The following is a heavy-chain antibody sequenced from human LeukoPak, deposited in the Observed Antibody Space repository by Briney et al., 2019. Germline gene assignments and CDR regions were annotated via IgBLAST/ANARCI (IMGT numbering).Heavy chain of an antibody. CDR3: ARGDNWSDLHAFDI. CDR1: GFTFSNYW. D-gene: IGHD1-1*01. J-gene: IGHJ3*02. V-gene: IGHV3-74*01. CDR2: INGDGTVT. Sequence: GGSLRLSCAVSGFTFSNYWMHWVRQAPGKGLVWVSRINGDGTVTFYADSVKGRFTISRDSAKNTLYLQMNSLRADDTAVYYCARGDNWSDLHAFDIWGQGTMVTISS.